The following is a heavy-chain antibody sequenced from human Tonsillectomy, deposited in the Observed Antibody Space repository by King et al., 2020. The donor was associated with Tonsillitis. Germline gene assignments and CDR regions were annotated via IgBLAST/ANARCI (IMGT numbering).Heavy chain of an antibody. Sequence: VQLVESGGGLVKPGGSLRLSCAASGFTFRNAWMSWVRQAPGKGLEWVGRIKGKTDGGTTDYAAPVKGRFTISRDDSKNTLYLQMNSLKTEDTAVYYCAPGSPFDYWGQGTLVTVSS. CDR3: APGSPFDY. CDR1: GFTFRNAW. J-gene: IGHJ4*02. V-gene: IGHV3-15*01. D-gene: IGHD3-10*01. CDR2: IKGKTDGGTT.